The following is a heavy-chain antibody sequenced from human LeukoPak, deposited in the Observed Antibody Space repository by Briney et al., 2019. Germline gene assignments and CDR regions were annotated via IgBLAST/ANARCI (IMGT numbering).Heavy chain of an antibody. CDR2: ISYTVTS. Sequence: SETLSLTCTVSGGSISTYYWSWIRQPPGKGLEWIGYISYTVTSNYNPSLKSRVTISVDTSNTQFSLKLSSVTAADTAVYYCARVGDWNDLVYWGQGTLVTVSS. J-gene: IGHJ4*02. D-gene: IGHD1-1*01. CDR1: GGSISTYY. V-gene: IGHV4-59*01. CDR3: ARVGDWNDLVY.